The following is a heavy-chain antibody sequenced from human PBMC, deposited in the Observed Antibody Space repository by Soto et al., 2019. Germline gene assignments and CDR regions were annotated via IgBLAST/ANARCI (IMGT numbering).Heavy chain of an antibody. V-gene: IGHV1-69*08. Sequence: QVQLVQSGAEVKKPGSSVKVSCKASGGTFSSYTISWVRQAPGQGLEWMGRIIPILGIANYAQKFQGRVTITADKSTSTAYRELSSLRSEDTAVYYCARDCSSTSCYSHWGQGTLVTVSS. D-gene: IGHD2-2*02. CDR3: ARDCSSTSCYSH. CDR1: GGTFSSYT. CDR2: IIPILGIA. J-gene: IGHJ4*02.